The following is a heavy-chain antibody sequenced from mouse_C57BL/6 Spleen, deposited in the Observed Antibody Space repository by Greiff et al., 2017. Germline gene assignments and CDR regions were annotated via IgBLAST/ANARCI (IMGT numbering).Heavy chain of an antibody. V-gene: IGHV1-81*01. J-gene: IGHJ1*03. D-gene: IGHD2-4*01. CDR1: GYTFTSSG. CDR3: ARSDDYDGYFDV. Sequence: QVQLQQSGAELARPGASVKLSCKASGYTFTSSGISWVKQRPGQGLEWIGEIYPRSGNTYYNEKFKGKATLTADKSSSTAYMELRSLTSEDSAVYFCARSDDYDGYFDVWGTGTTVTVSS. CDR2: IYPRSGNT.